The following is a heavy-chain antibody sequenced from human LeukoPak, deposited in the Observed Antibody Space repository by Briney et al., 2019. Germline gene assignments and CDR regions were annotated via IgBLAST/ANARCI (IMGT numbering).Heavy chain of an antibody. CDR1: GFTFSSSA. V-gene: IGHV3-23*01. Sequence: PGGSLRLSCAASGFTFSSSAMSWVRQAPGKGLEWVSAISNNGGYTYYADSVQGRFTISRDNSKSTLCLQMNSLRVEDTAVYFCVRDYCSGGSCYENNWFDPWGQGTLVTVSS. D-gene: IGHD2-15*01. J-gene: IGHJ5*02. CDR3: VRDYCSGGSCYENNWFDP. CDR2: ISNNGGYT.